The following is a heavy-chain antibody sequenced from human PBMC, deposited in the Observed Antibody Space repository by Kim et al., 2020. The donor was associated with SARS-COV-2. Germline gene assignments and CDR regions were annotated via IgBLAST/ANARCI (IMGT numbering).Heavy chain of an antibody. Sequence: ASVKVSCKASGYTFTGYYMHWVRQAPGQGLEWMGWINPNSGGTNYAQKFQGRVTMTRDTSISTAYMELSRLRSDDTAVYYCARAPHRSLLFYCSSTSCYEGWFDPWGQGTLVTVSS. CDR1: GYTFTGYY. CDR3: ARAPHRSLLFYCSSTSCYEGWFDP. CDR2: INPNSGGT. V-gene: IGHV1-2*02. D-gene: IGHD2-2*01. J-gene: IGHJ5*02.